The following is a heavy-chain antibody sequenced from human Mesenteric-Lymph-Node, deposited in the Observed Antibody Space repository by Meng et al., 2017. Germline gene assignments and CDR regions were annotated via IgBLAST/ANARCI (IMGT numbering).Heavy chain of an antibody. V-gene: IGHV1-69*06. CDR1: GGTFSSYA. CDR2: IIPIFGTA. CDR3: ARVVCSSTSCPHYYYYYYGMDV. D-gene: IGHD2-2*01. J-gene: IGHJ6*02. Sequence: SVKVSCKASGGTFSSYAISWVRQAPGQGLEWMGGIIPIFGTANYAQKFQGRVTITADKSTSTAYMELSSLRSEDTAVYYCARVVCSSTSCPHYYYYYYGMDVWGQGTTVTVSS.